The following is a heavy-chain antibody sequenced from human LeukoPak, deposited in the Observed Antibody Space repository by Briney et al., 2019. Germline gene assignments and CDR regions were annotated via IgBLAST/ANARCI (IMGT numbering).Heavy chain of an antibody. Sequence: SETLSLICAVYGGSFSGYYWSWIRQPPGKGLEWIGEINHSGSTNYNPSLKSRVTISVDTSKNQFSLKLSSVTAADTAVYYCARRENRAHCSSTTPCYYYYGMDVWGQGTTVTVSS. CDR1: GGSFSGYY. D-gene: IGHD2-2*01. CDR3: ARRENRAHCSSTTPCYYYYGMDV. V-gene: IGHV4-34*01. J-gene: IGHJ6*02. CDR2: INHSGST.